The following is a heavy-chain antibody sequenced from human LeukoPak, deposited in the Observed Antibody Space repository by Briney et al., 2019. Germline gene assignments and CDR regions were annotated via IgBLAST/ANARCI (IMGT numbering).Heavy chain of an antibody. CDR2: MCGSAGCT. J-gene: IGHJ5*02. V-gene: IGHV3-23*01. CDR3: ARDRPNYHESNGHYYQRDGDH. D-gene: IGHD3-22*01. CDR1: GFTFNIYA. Sequence: PGGSLRLSCAASGFTFNIYAMSWVRLAPGKGLQWVASMCGSAGCTYYADSVKGRFTISRDNSKNTLYLQMNSLRAEDTAIYYWARDRPNYHESNGHYYQRDGDHWGQGTLVTVSS.